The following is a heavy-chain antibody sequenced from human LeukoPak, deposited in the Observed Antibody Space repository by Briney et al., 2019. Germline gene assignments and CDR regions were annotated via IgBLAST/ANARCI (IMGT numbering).Heavy chain of an antibody. CDR1: GFTFTDYW. V-gene: IGHV3-7*01. CDR3: ARDSGYYDSGNYKYFDY. J-gene: IGHJ4*02. CDR2: IKPDGSAK. Sequence: PGGSLRLSCAASGFTFTDYWMSWVRQAPGKGLEWVANIKPDGSAKSYVDPVKGRFTISRDKAKNSLYLQMNSLRAEDTAVYYCARDSGYYDSGNYKYFDYWGQGILVTVSS. D-gene: IGHD3-10*01.